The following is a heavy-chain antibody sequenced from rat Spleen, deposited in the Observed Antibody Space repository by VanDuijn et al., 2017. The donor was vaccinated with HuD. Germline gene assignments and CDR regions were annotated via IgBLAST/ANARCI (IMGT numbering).Heavy chain of an antibody. CDR2: IWGDGST. CDR1: GFSLSSHG. Sequence: QVQLKESGPGLVQPSQTLSLTCTVPGFSLSSHGVIWVRQPPGRGLEWMGVIWGDGSTKYNSALKSRLSISRDTSKNQIFLKLNSLQTDDTGTYYCTRDLYFFDYWGQGVMVTVSS. J-gene: IGHJ2*01. V-gene: IGHV2-13*01. CDR3: TRDLYFFDY.